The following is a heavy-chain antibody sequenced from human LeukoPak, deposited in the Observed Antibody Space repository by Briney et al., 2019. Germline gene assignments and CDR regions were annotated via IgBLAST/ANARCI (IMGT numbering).Heavy chain of an antibody. CDR1: GFSFSSSS. V-gene: IGHV1-58*02. J-gene: IGHJ4*02. D-gene: IGHD3-22*01. CDR3: AAVFGSGYYYYFDY. Sequence: SVKVSCKASGFSFSSSSMQWVRQARGQRLEWIGWLAVGSGNTNYAQKFQGRVIITRDMSTSTAYMELSSLRSEDTALYYCAAVFGSGYYYYFDYWGQGSLVTVSS. CDR2: LAVGSGNT.